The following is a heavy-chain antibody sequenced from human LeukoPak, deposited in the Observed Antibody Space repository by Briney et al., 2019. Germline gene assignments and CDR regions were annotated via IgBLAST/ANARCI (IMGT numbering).Heavy chain of an antibody. D-gene: IGHD3-16*01. CDR3: AASSGVTLGRF. CDR2: IYYTGVT. Sequence: SETLSLTCAVSGGSISSGGYSWSWIRQHPGKGLEWIAYIYYTGVTSYNPSLKSRVTMSVDTSMNQVSLKLSSLTAADTAVYYCAASSGVTLGRFWGQGTLVTVSS. V-gene: IGHV4-31*11. CDR1: GGSISSGGYS. J-gene: IGHJ4*02.